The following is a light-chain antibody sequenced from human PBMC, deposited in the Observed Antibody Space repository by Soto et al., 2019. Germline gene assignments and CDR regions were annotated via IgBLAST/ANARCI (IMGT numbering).Light chain of an antibody. Sequence: QSVLTQPPSASGSPGQSVTISCTGTSSDAGGYNYVSWYQQHPGKAPKLMIYEVSERPSGVPDRFSGSKPSNTASLTVSGLQAEDEADYYCSSYAGSNNFVFGTGTKVTVL. CDR3: SSYAGSNNFV. CDR1: SSDAGGYNY. CDR2: EVS. J-gene: IGLJ1*01. V-gene: IGLV2-8*01.